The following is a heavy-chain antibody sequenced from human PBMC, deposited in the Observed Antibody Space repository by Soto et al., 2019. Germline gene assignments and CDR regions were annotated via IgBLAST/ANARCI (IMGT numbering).Heavy chain of an antibody. J-gene: IGHJ6*02. CDR2: INPKSGGT. Sequence: ASVKVSCKASGYSFTDYHVHWVRQAPGQGLEWLGRINPKSGGTSTAQKFQGWVTMTRDTSINTAYMDLTRLGSDDTAVYYCARGHSTDCSNGVCSFFYNHEMDVWGQGTPITV. D-gene: IGHD2-8*01. CDR3: ARGHSTDCSNGVCSFFYNHEMDV. V-gene: IGHV1-2*04. CDR1: GYSFTDYH.